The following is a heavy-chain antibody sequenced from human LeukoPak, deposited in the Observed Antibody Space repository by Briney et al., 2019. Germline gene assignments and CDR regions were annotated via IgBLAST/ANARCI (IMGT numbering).Heavy chain of an antibody. CDR3: AKDPRPDFWSGYSDY. CDR1: GNTFSSYA. D-gene: IGHD3-3*01. V-gene: IGHV1-69*13. Sequence: GASVKVSCKTSGNTFSSYAISWVRQAPGQGLEWMGGIIPIFGTTNYAQKFQGRVTITADESTNTAYMELSSLRSEDTAVYYCAKDPRPDFWSGYSDYWGQETLVTVSS. J-gene: IGHJ4*02. CDR2: IIPIFGTT.